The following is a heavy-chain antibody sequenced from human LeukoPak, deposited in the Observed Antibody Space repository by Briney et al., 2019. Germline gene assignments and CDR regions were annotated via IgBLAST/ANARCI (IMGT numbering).Heavy chain of an antibody. V-gene: IGHV1-46*01. Sequence: ASVKVSCKASGYTFTSNYMHWVRQAPGQGLEWMGMINPSGGSTSYAQKFQGRVTMTRDMSTSTVYMEMSSLRSEDTAVYYCARETYGSAMDVWGKGTTVTVSS. D-gene: IGHD3-10*01. CDR2: INPSGGST. J-gene: IGHJ6*04. CDR1: GYTFTSNY. CDR3: ARETYGSAMDV.